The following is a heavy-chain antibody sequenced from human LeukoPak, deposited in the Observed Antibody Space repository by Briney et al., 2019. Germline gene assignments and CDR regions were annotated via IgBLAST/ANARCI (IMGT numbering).Heavy chain of an antibody. Sequence: SETLSLTCAVYGGSYSGYYWSWIRQPPGKGLEWIGEINHSGSTNYNPSLKSRVTISVDTSKNQFSLKLTSVTAADTAAYYCASRYCSSTSCSEGYNWFDPWGQGILVTVSS. V-gene: IGHV4-34*01. CDR1: GGSYSGYY. J-gene: IGHJ5*02. CDR2: INHSGST. D-gene: IGHD2-2*01. CDR3: ASRYCSSTSCSEGYNWFDP.